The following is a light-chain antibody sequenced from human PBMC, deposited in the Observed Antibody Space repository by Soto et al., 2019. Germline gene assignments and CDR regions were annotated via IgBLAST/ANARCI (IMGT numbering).Light chain of an antibody. CDR3: QEYKTYA. V-gene: IGKV1-27*01. CDR1: QGIGNY. CDR2: DAS. Sequence: DIQMTQSPSSLSATVGDRVTITCRASQGIGNYLAWYQQKPGKAPELLISDASTLTPGVPSRFSGSGSGTEFTLIISSLQPDDVATYFCQEYKTYAFGPGTKVDIK. J-gene: IGKJ2*01.